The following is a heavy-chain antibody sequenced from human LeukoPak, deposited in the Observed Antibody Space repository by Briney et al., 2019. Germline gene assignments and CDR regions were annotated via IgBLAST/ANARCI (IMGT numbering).Heavy chain of an antibody. CDR3: ARRYCTDGVCYLVS. Sequence: SETLSLTCTVSGGSISSYYWSWIRQPPGKGLEWIGYIYFTGSTNYNPSLKSRVTMSVDTSNNQFSLKLSSVTAADTAVYYCARRYCTDGVCYLVSWGQGTLVTVSS. CDR2: IYFTGST. D-gene: IGHD2-8*01. V-gene: IGHV4-59*12. CDR1: GGSISSYY. J-gene: IGHJ5*02.